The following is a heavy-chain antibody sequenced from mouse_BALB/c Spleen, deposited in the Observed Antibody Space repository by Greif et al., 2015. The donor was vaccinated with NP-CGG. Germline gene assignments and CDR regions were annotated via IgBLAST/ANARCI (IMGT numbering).Heavy chain of an antibody. V-gene: IGHV10-3*03. CDR1: GFTFNTYA. D-gene: IGHD2-1*01. Sequence: EVQLVESGGGLVQPKGSLKLSCAASGFTFNTYAMHWVCQAPGKGLEWVARIRSKSNNYATYYADSVKDRFTISRDDSQSMLYLQMNNLKTEDTAMYYCVRGGNYPYYAMDYWGQGTSVTVSS. J-gene: IGHJ4*01. CDR2: IRSKSNNYAT. CDR3: VRGGNYPYYAMDY.